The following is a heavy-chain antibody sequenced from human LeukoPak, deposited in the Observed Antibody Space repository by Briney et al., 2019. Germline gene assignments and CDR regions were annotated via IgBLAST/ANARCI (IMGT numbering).Heavy chain of an antibody. CDR3: ASDGDQEDLFDY. J-gene: IGHJ4*02. CDR1: GGSISSSSYY. D-gene: IGHD4-17*01. CDR2: IYYSGST. V-gene: IGHV4-39*01. Sequence: PSVTLSLTCTVSGGSISSSSYYWGWIRQPPGKGLEWIGSIYYSGSTYYNPSLKSRVTISVDTSKNQFSLKLSSVTAADTAVYYCASDGDQEDLFDYWGQGTLVTVSS.